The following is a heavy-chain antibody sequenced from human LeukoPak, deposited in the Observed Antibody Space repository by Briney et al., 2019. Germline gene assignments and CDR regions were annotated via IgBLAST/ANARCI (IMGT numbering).Heavy chain of an antibody. D-gene: IGHD5-12*01. Sequence: SETLSLTCAVSGGSISSSSHYWAWIRQPPGKGLRWIATIYYSGTTYYNPTLKRRVTISIDTSKNQFSLRLTSVTAADTAVYYCASGYDSVGWFGPWGQGSLVTVSS. J-gene: IGHJ5*02. V-gene: IGHV4-39*01. CDR3: ASGYDSVGWFGP. CDR1: GGSISSSSHY. CDR2: IYYSGTT.